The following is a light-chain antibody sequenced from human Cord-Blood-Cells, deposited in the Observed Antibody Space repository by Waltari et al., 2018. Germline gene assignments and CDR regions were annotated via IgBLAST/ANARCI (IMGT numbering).Light chain of an antibody. J-gene: IGLJ3*02. V-gene: IGLV2-23*01. Sequence: QSALTQPASVSGSPGQSITISCTGTSSDVGSYNLVSWYQQHPGKAPKLMIYQGSKRPSGVPHRFSGSKSDNTASLTISGLQAEDEADYYCCSYAGSSTWVFGGGTKLTVL. CDR1: SSDVGSYNL. CDR3: CSYAGSSTWV. CDR2: QGS.